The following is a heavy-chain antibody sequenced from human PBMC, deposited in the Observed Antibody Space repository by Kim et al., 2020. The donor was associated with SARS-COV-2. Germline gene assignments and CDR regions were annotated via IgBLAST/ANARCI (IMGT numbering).Heavy chain of an antibody. Sequence: GGSLRLSCAASGFTFSNYAMHWVRQAPGRGLEWVAVLSYDGSNQYYADSVKGRFTISGDNSKNTLYLQMNSLRADDTAVYYCAREERALVYFDYWGQGTLVTVSS. CDR3: AREERALVYFDY. V-gene: IGHV3-30-3*01. CDR1: GFTFSNYA. J-gene: IGHJ4*02. D-gene: IGHD6-13*01. CDR2: LSYDGSNQ.